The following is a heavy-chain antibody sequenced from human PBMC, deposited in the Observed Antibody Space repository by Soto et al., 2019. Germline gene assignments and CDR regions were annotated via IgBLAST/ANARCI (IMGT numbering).Heavy chain of an antibody. D-gene: IGHD6-19*01. CDR3: VHRLHTSAWYTYYGMDV. J-gene: IGHJ6*02. Sequence: QITLKESGPTLVKPTQTLTLTCTFSGFSLSTSGVGVGWIRQPPGKTLEWLGLIYWNDDRRYSPSLKTRLTIPKDTSKNQVVLTVTNMDPVDTATYYCVHRLHTSAWYTYYGMDVWGQRTTVTLSS. CDR1: GFSLSTSGVG. CDR2: IYWNDDR. V-gene: IGHV2-5*01.